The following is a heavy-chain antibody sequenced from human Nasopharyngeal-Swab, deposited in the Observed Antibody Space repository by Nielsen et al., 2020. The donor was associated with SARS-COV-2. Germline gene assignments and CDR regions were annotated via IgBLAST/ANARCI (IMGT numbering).Heavy chain of an antibody. CDR1: GGSISSYY. J-gene: IGHJ6*02. CDR2: IYYSGST. V-gene: IGHV4-59*01. CDR3: ARGTYGMDV. Sequence: SETLSLTCTVSGGSISSYYWSWNRQPPGKGLEWIGYIYYSGSTNYNPSLKSRVTISVDTSKNQFSLKLSSVTAADTAVYYCARGTYGMDVWGQGTTVTVSS.